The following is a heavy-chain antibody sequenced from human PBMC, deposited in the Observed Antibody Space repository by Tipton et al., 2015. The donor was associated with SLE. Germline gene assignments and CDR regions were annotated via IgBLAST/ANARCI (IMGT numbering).Heavy chain of an antibody. J-gene: IGHJ3*02. D-gene: IGHD3-10*01. Sequence: TLSLTCTVSGGSISSGGYYWSWIRQHPGQGLEWIGYIYYSGSTYYNPSLKSRVTISVDTSKNQFSLKLSSVTAADTAVYYRARDTAHYGSGDGAFDIWGQGTMVTVSS. CDR2: IYYSGST. CDR1: GGSISSGGYY. V-gene: IGHV4-31*03. CDR3: ARDTAHYGSGDGAFDI.